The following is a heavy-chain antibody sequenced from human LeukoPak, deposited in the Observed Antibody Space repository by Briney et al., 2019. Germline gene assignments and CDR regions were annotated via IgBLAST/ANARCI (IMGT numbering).Heavy chain of an antibody. CDR2: IIGSAVNT. Sequence: GESLRLSCGASGLTVSSYGMSWVRQAPGKGLEWVSTIIGSAVNTYYADSVKGRFTISRDDSKNTVYLQMNSLRAEDTAVYYCAKRGFYDGSGRFYFDNWGQGTLVTVSS. J-gene: IGHJ4*02. D-gene: IGHD3-22*01. V-gene: IGHV3-23*01. CDR3: AKRGFYDGSGRFYFDN. CDR1: GLTVSSYG.